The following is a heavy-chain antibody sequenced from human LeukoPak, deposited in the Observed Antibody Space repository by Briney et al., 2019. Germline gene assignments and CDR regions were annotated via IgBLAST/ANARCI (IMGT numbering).Heavy chain of an antibody. J-gene: IGHJ6*03. CDR3: ARGLNSDQYYYYYYMDV. V-gene: IGHV4-59*01. D-gene: IGHD2-21*02. CDR1: GGSISSYY. Sequence: PSETLSLTCTVSGGSISSYYWSWIRQPPGKGLEWIGYIYYSGSTNYNPSPKSRVTISVDTSKNQFSLKLSSVTAADTAVYYCARGLNSDQYYYYYYMDVWGKGTTVAVS. CDR2: IYYSGST.